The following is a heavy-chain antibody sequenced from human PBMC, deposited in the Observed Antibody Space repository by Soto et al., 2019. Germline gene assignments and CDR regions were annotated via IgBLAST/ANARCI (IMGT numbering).Heavy chain of an antibody. D-gene: IGHD3-3*01. Sequence: GGSLRLSCTASGFTFGDYAMSWFRQAPGKGLEWVGFIRSKAYGGTTEYAASVKGRFTISRDDSKSIAYLQMNSLKTEDTAVYYCTRVGLLRFLEWLTMPGDFDYWGQGTLVTVSS. J-gene: IGHJ4*02. CDR2: IRSKAYGGTT. CDR1: GFTFGDYA. CDR3: TRVGLLRFLEWLTMPGDFDY. V-gene: IGHV3-49*03.